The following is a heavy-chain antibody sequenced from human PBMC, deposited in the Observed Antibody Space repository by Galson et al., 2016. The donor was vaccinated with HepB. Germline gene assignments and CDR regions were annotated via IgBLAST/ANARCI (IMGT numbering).Heavy chain of an antibody. J-gene: IGHJ6*04. D-gene: IGHD2/OR15-2a*01. CDR2: IKQGGSEK. Sequence: SLRLSCAASGLTFSNYRMTWVRQVPGKGLEWVANIKQGGSEKYYVDSVKGRFTISRDNAKNSLYLQMNNLRAEDTAVYYCAKIYYSYTVNVWGEGTTVTVSS. CDR1: GLTFSNYR. V-gene: IGHV3-7*03. CDR3: AKIYYSYTVNV.